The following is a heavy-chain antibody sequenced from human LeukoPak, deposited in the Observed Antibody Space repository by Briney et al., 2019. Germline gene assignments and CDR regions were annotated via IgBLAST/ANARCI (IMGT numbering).Heavy chain of an antibody. CDR2: IKEDGSEK. CDR1: EFTFSSYW. Sequence: PGGSLRLSCAVSEFTFSSYWMSWVRQAPGKGLEWVANIKEDGSEKYYVDSVKGRFTISRDNAKNSLYLQMNSLRAEDTAVYYCARDRGSSYWGQGTLVTVSS. V-gene: IGHV3-7*01. CDR3: ARDRGSSY. D-gene: IGHD3-10*01. J-gene: IGHJ4*02.